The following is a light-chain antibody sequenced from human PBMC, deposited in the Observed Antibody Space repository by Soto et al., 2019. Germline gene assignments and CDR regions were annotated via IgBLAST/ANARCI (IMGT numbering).Light chain of an antibody. Sequence: DIHVTRCPSALSAYVRGRVPITWRASQSISRSLAWYQQKPGKAPKLLISDASSLKSGVPSGFSGSGSGTEFTLTINSLQPDDFATYSCQQYNSYWSTFGQGTKVDIK. V-gene: IGKV1-5*01. CDR1: QSISRS. J-gene: IGKJ1*01. CDR3: QQYNSYWST. CDR2: DAS.